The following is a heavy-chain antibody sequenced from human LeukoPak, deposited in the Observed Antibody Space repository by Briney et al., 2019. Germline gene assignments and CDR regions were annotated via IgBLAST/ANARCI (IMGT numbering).Heavy chain of an antibody. Sequence: PSETLSLTCTVSGGSISSYYWSWIRQPPGKGLEWIGYIYYSGSTNYNPSLKSRVTISVDTSKNQFSLKLSSVTAADTAVYYCASLAPYDSSGYYYVSWGQGTLVTVSS. CDR1: GGSISSYY. J-gene: IGHJ5*02. CDR2: IYYSGST. CDR3: ASLAPYDSSGYYYVS. V-gene: IGHV4-59*08. D-gene: IGHD3-22*01.